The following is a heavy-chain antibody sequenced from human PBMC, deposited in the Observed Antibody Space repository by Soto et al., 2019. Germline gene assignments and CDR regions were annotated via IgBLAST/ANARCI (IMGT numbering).Heavy chain of an antibody. Sequence: LRLSCAASGFTVSSNYMSWVRQAPGKGLEWVSVIYSGGSTYYADSVKGRFTISRDNSKNTLYLQMNSLRADDTAVYYCARDREERTTGTTSRYYYYMDVSGKGTTVTVS. CDR1: GFTVSSNY. D-gene: IGHD1-1*01. CDR2: IYSGGST. J-gene: IGHJ6*03. CDR3: ARDREERTTGTTSRYYYYMDV. V-gene: IGHV3-66*01.